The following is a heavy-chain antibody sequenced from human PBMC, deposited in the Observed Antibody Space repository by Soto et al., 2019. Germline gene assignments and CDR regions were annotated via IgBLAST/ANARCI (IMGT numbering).Heavy chain of an antibody. D-gene: IGHD6-13*01. CDR2: ISYDGSNK. Sequence: GGSLRLSCAASGFTFSSYAMHWVRQAPGKGLEWVAVISYDGSNKYYADSVKGRFTISRDNSKNTLYLQMNSLRAEDTAVYYCARDRQQLNYFDYWGQGTLVTVSS. CDR3: ARDRQQLNYFDY. V-gene: IGHV3-30*04. CDR1: GFTFSSYA. J-gene: IGHJ4*02.